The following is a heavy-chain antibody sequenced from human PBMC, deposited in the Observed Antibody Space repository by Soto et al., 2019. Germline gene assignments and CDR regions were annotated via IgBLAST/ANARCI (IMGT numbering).Heavy chain of an antibody. J-gene: IGHJ4*02. V-gene: IGHV4-30-4*01. Sequence: SETLSLTCTVSGGSISSGDYYWSWIRQPPGKGLEWIGYIYYSGSTYYNPSLKSRVTISVDTSKNQFSLKLSSVTAADTAVYYCARAVVTAMDYWGQGTLVTVPQ. CDR2: IYYSGST. CDR1: GGSISSGDYY. CDR3: ARAVVTAMDY. D-gene: IGHD2-21*02.